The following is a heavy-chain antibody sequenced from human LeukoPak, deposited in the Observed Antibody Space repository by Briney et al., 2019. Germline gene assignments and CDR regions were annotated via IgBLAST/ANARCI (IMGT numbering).Heavy chain of an antibody. J-gene: IGHJ5*02. D-gene: IGHD6-19*01. CDR2: IYPGDSDI. V-gene: IGHV5-51*01. CDR3: ARGSPTVAGSNWFDP. CDR1: GYSFTSYW. Sequence: GEPLKISCKGSGYSFTSYWIGWVRQMPGKGLEWMGIIYPGDSDIRYSPSFQGQVTISADKSISTAYLQWSSLKASDTAMYYCARGSPTVAGSNWFDPWGQGTLVTVSS.